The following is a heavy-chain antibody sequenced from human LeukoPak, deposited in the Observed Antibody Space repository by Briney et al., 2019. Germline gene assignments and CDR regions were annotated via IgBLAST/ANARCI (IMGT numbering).Heavy chain of an antibody. CDR1: AVSITSYY. CDR3: ARWGGGSLRAYDV. V-gene: IGHV4-59*01. CDR2: VHFSGRA. J-gene: IGHJ3*01. Sequence: SGTLSLTCTVSAVSITSYYWNWIRQPPGKGLEWVGYVHFSGRALYNPSLKRRGTLSTDTSKNQITLKLNFVTVADTAVYYCARWGGGSLRAYDVWGQGTMATVSS. D-gene: IGHD2-15*01.